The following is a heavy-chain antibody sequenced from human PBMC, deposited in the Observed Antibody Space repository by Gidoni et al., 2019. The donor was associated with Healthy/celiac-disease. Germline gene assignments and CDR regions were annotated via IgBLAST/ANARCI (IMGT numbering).Heavy chain of an antibody. D-gene: IGHD6-19*01. Sequence: EVQLVESGGGLVQPGRSLRLSCTASGFTFGDYAMSWVRQAPGKGLEWVGFIRSKAYGGTTEYAASVKGRFTISRDDSKSIAYLQMNSLKTEDTAVYYCTRELLSSGWYFDYWGQGTLVTVSS. J-gene: IGHJ4*02. CDR2: IRSKAYGGTT. V-gene: IGHV3-49*04. CDR3: TRELLSSGWYFDY. CDR1: GFTFGDYA.